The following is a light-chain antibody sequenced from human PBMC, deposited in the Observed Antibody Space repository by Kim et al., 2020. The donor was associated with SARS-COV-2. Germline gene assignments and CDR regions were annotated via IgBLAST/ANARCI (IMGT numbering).Light chain of an antibody. CDR3: QAWDSSTGV. Sequence: SYELTQPPSVSVSPGQTASITCSGDKLGDKYACWYQQKPGQSPVLVIYQDSKRRSGIPERFSGSNSGNTATLTISGTQAMDEADYYCQAWDSSTGVFGGGTKLTV. CDR1: KLGDKY. J-gene: IGLJ3*02. V-gene: IGLV3-1*01. CDR2: QDS.